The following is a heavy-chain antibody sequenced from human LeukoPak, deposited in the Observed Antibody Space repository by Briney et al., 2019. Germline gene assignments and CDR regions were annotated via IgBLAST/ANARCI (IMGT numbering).Heavy chain of an antibody. CDR3: ARDLDSSSPASHFDY. CDR2: ISSSSSTI. CDR1: GFTFSSYS. Sequence: GGSLRLSCAASGFTFSSYSMNWVRQAPGKGLEWVSYISSSSSTIYYADSVKGRFTISRDNAKNSLYLQMNSLKAEDTAVYYCARDLDSSSPASHFDYWGQGTLVTVSS. D-gene: IGHD6-6*01. V-gene: IGHV3-48*04. J-gene: IGHJ4*02.